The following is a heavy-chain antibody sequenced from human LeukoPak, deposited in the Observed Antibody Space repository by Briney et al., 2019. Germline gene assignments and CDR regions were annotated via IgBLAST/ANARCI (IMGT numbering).Heavy chain of an antibody. Sequence: GGSLRLSCAASGFTFSGYDMHWVRQAPGKGLEWVALIRSDGSDKYYADSVKARFTISRDNSKNTVFLQMNSLRAEDTAVYYCAKDIAAAGGPCAGWGQASLLTVSS. V-gene: IGHV3-30*02. D-gene: IGHD6-13*01. J-gene: IGHJ4*02. CDR3: AKDIAAAGGPCAG. CDR1: GFTFSGYD. CDR2: IRSDGSDK.